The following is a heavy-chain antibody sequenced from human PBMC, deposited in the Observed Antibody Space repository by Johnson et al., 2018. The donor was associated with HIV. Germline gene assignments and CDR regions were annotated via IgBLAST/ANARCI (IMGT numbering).Heavy chain of an antibody. V-gene: IGHV3-20*04. Sequence: VQLVESGGGLVQPGGSLRLSCAASGFTFSSYAMSWVRQAPGKGLEWVSGINWNGGSTGYADSVKGRFTISRDNAKNSLYLQMNSLRAEDTAVYYCAKDRVVTNDAFDIWGQGTMVTVSS. CDR2: INWNGGST. CDR1: GFTFSSYA. D-gene: IGHD2-21*02. CDR3: AKDRVVTNDAFDI. J-gene: IGHJ3*02.